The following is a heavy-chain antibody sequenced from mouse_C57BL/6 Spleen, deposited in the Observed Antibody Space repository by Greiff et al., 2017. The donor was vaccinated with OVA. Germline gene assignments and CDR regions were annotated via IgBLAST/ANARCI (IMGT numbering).Heavy chain of an antibody. CDR2: INPSSGYT. V-gene: IGHV1-4*01. Sequence: SGAELARPGASVKMSCKASGYTFTSYTMHWVKQRPGQGLEWIGYINPSSGYTKYNQKFKDKATLTADKSSSTAYMQLSSLTSEDSAVYYCARSDYFDYWGQGTTLTVSS. J-gene: IGHJ2*01. CDR1: GYTFTSYT. CDR3: ARSDYFDY.